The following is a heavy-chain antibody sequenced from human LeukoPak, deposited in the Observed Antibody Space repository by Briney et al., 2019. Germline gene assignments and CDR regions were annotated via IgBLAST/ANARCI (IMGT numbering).Heavy chain of an antibody. Sequence: SETLSLTCTVSGGSVSSTSYYWSWIRQPAGKGLEWIGRIYTSGSTNYNPSLKSRVTISVDTSKNQFSLKLSSVTAADTAVYYCARDAYGGKAYYFDYWGQGTLVTVSS. CDR3: ARDAYGGKAYYFDY. V-gene: IGHV4-61*02. J-gene: IGHJ4*02. CDR1: GGSVSSTSYY. D-gene: IGHD4-23*01. CDR2: IYTSGST.